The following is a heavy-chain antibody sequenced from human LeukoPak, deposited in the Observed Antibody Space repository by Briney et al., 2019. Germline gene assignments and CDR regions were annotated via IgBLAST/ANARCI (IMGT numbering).Heavy chain of an antibody. CDR1: GHTFTGYY. CDR3: ARATARMIYYDSSGYLEDDY. Sequence: ASVKVSCKASGHTFTGYYMHWVRQAPGQGLEWMGRINPNSGGTNYAQKFQGRVTMTRDTSISTAYMELSSLRSEDTAVYYCARATARMIYYDSSGYLEDDYWGQGTLVTVSS. D-gene: IGHD3-22*01. V-gene: IGHV1-2*06. CDR2: INPNSGGT. J-gene: IGHJ4*02.